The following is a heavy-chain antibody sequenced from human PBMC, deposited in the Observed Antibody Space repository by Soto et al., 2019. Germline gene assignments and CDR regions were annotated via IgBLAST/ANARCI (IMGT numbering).Heavy chain of an antibody. Sequence: SETLSLTCTVSGGSISRYYWSWIRQTPGQGLEWIGYLYNTGSTFYNPSLESRVTISVDTSKNQFSLMLSSVTAVDTAVYYCASSRVRAMIYFDYWGQGTLVTVSS. CDR2: LYNTGST. V-gene: IGHV4-59*01. CDR1: GGSISRYY. J-gene: IGHJ4*02. CDR3: ASSRVRAMIYFDY. D-gene: IGHD3-22*01.